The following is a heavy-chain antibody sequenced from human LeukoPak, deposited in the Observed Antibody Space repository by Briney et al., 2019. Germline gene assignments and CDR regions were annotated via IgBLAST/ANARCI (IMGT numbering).Heavy chain of an antibody. D-gene: IGHD3-22*01. CDR1: GGSFSGYY. V-gene: IGHV4-59*08. CDR3: ARLSYYYDSSGYYYAGFDY. CDR2: IYYSGST. J-gene: IGHJ4*02. Sequence: SETLTLTCAVYGGSFSGYYWSWIRQPPGKGLEWIGYIYYSGSTNYSPSLESRVTISVDTSKNQFSLKLSSVTAADTAVYYCARLSYYYDSSGYYYAGFDYWGQGTLVTVSS.